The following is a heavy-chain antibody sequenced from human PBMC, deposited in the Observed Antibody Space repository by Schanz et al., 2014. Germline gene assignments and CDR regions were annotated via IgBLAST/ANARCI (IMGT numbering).Heavy chain of an antibody. J-gene: IGHJ4*02. CDR1: GYFFSSYG. Sequence: QVQLVQSEAAVKKPGASVKVSCKASGYFFSSYGISWVRQAPGQGLEWMGWISPYNGNTKYAEKLEDRVTMTTDIPTSTAYMQLRNLTSDDKAVYYCPRVVRSDYLSELDFWGQGTQVIVSS. V-gene: IGHV1-18*01. CDR3: PRVVRSDYLSELDF. D-gene: IGHD4-17*01. CDR2: ISPYNGNT.